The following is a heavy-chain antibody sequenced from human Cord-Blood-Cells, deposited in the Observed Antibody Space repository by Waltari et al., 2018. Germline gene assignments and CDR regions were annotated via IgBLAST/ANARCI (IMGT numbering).Heavy chain of an antibody. CDR3: ARGPRYSSSWYY. J-gene: IGHJ4*02. D-gene: IGHD6-13*01. Sequence: QVQLQQWGAGLLKPSETLSLTCAVYGGSFSGYYWSWIRQPPGKGLEWIRGINQCGSTNYTPSLKSRVTISVDTSKNQFSLKLSSVTAADTAVYYWARGPRYSSSWYYWGQGTLVTVSS. V-gene: IGHV4-34*01. CDR2: INQCGST. CDR1: GGSFSGYY.